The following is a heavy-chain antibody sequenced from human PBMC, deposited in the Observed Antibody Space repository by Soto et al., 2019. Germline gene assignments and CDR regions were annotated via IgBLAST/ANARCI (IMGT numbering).Heavy chain of an antibody. CDR2: INHRGYT. J-gene: IGHJ5*02. D-gene: IGHD5-12*01. CDR3: ARTDIVTTNWFDP. Sequence: PSETLSLPCAVYGESFIGFGWPWIRQPPGKGLEWIGEINHRGYTNYNPSLKSRVTISIDTSKNQFSLKLTSVTAADTSVYYCARTDIVTTNWFDPWGRGTLVTVSS. CDR1: GESFIGFG. V-gene: IGHV4-34*01.